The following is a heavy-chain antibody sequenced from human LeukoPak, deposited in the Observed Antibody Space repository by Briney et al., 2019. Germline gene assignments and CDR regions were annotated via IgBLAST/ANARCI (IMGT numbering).Heavy chain of an antibody. CDR2: ISYDGSDK. CDR3: AKAHYDIWAIDY. D-gene: IGHD3-9*01. CDR1: GFTFSSYG. J-gene: IGHJ4*02. Sequence: GRSLRLSRAASGFTFSSYGMHWVRQAPGKGLEWVAVISYDGSDKYYADSVKGRFTISRDNSKNTLYLQMNSLRAEDTAVYYCAKAHYDIWAIDYWGQGTLVTVSS. V-gene: IGHV3-30*18.